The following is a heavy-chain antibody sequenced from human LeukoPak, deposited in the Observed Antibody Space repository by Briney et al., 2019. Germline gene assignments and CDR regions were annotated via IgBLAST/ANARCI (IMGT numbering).Heavy chain of an antibody. CDR1: GFTFDDYA. CDR2: ISWNSGSI. D-gene: IGHD3-9*01. Sequence: GGSLRLSCAASGFTFDDYAMHWVRQAPGKGLEWVSGISWNSGSIGYADSVKGRFTISRDNAKNSLYLQMNSLRAEDTALYYCAKDSHYDILTGYYPTSNWGQGTLVTVSS. J-gene: IGHJ4*02. V-gene: IGHV3-9*01. CDR3: AKDSHYDILTGYYPTSN.